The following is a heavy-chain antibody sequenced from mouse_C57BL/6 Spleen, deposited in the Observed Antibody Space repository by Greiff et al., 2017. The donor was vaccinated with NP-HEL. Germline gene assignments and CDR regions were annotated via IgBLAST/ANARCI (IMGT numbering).Heavy chain of an antibody. J-gene: IGHJ4*01. CDR1: GYTFTSYW. V-gene: IGHV1-53*01. CDR3: AGGRGGGYYAMDY. Sequence: QVQLQQSGTELVKPGASVKLSCKASGYTFTSYWMHWVKQRPGQGLEWIGNINPSNGGTNYNEKFKSKATLTVDKSSSTAYMQLSSLTSEDSAVCYCAGGRGGGYYAMDYWGQGTSVTVSS. CDR2: INPSNGGT. D-gene: IGHD3-3*01.